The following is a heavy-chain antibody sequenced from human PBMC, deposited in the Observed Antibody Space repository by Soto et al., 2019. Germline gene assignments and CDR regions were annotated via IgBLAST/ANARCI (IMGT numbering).Heavy chain of an antibody. CDR3: ARDQELYSSSSTPDY. V-gene: IGHV3-33*01. CDR1: GFTFSSYG. J-gene: IGHJ4*02. Sequence: QVQLVESGGGVVQPGRSLRLSCAASGFTFSSYGMHWVRQAPGKGLEWVAVIWYDGSNKYYADSVKGRFTISRDNSKNTLYLQMNSLRAEDTAVYYCARDQELYSSSSTPDYWGQGTLVTVSS. CDR2: IWYDGSNK. D-gene: IGHD6-6*01.